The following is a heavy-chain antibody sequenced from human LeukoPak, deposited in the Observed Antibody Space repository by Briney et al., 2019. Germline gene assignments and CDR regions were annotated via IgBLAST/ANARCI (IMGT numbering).Heavy chain of an antibody. CDR2: IYYSGST. CDR3: ARMSGYYYMDV. D-gene: IGHD3-10*01. CDR1: GGSISSYY. V-gene: IGHV4-59*08. J-gene: IGHJ6*03. Sequence: SETLSLTCTVSGGSISSYYWSWIRQPPGKGLEWIGYIYYSGSTNYNPSLKSRVTISVDTSKNQFSLKLSSVTAADTAVYYCARMSGYYYMDVWGKGTTVTVSS.